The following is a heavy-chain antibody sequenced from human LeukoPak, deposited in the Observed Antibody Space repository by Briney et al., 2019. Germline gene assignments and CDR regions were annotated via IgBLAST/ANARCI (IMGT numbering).Heavy chain of an antibody. CDR1: GGSISSGSYY. V-gene: IGHV4-61*02. Sequence: SETLSLTCTVSGGSISSGSYYWSWIRQPAGKGLEWIGRIYTSGSTNYNPSLKSRVTISVDTSKNQFSLKLSSVTAADTAVYYCARSYSSGWYTVFDPWGQGTLVTVSS. CDR2: IYTSGST. D-gene: IGHD6-19*01. CDR3: ARSYSSGWYTVFDP. J-gene: IGHJ5*02.